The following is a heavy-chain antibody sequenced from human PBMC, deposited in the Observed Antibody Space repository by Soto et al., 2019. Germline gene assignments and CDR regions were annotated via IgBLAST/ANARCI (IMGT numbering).Heavy chain of an antibody. CDR1: CASISSGNYY. Sequence: PSETLSLTCTVSCASISSGNYYWSWIRQPPGKGLEWIGYIYSSGTTYYNPSLESRVTISVDTSKNQFSLKVRSMTAADTAVYYCARGGIYLDCWGQATLVTVSS. D-gene: IGHD1-26*01. J-gene: IGHJ4*02. V-gene: IGHV4-30-4*01. CDR2: IYSSGTT. CDR3: ARGGIYLDC.